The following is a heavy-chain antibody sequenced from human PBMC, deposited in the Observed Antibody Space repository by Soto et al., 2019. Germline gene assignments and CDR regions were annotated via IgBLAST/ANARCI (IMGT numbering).Heavy chain of an antibody. J-gene: IGHJ4*02. CDR3: ARIYGSGSHPYDY. Sequence: QVQLQESGPGLVKPSETLSLTCTVSGGSISSYYWSWIRQPPGKGLEWIGYIYYSGSTNYNPSLKSRVTISVDTSKNQFSLKLSSVTAADTAVYYCARIYGSGSHPYDYWGQGTLVTVSS. CDR2: IYYSGST. D-gene: IGHD3-10*01. CDR1: GGSISSYY. V-gene: IGHV4-59*08.